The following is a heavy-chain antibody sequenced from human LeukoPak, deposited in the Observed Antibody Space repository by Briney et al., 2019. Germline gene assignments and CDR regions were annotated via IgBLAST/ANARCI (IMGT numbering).Heavy chain of an antibody. CDR3: ARGKPGLLTDYGDSFDY. CDR1: GYTFSSYG. CDR2: ISVYNGNT. Sequence: GASVKVSCQASGYTFSSYGISWVRQAPGQGLEWMAWISVYNGNTKYAQKVQGRVTMTTDTSTSTAYMELRSLRSDDTAVYFCARGKPGLLTDYGDSFDYWGQGTPVTVSS. V-gene: IGHV1-18*01. D-gene: IGHD4-17*01. J-gene: IGHJ4*02.